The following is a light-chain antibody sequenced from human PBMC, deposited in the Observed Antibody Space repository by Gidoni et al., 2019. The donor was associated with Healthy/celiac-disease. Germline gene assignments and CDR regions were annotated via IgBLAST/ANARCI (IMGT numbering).Light chain of an antibody. J-gene: IGKJ1*01. Sequence: DSQMTQSPSTLSASVGDRVTITCRASQSIRSWLAWYQQKPGKAPKLLIYKASSLESGVPSRFSGSGSGTEFTLTISSLPPDDFATYYCQQYNSYLWTFGQGTKVEIK. CDR2: KAS. CDR3: QQYNSYLWT. V-gene: IGKV1-5*03. CDR1: QSIRSW.